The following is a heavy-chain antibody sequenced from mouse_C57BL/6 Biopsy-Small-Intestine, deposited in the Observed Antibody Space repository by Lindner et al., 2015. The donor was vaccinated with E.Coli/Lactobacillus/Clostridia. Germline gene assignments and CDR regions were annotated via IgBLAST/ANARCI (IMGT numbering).Heavy chain of an antibody. CDR2: IYPGDGDT. J-gene: IGHJ2*01. D-gene: IGHD1-1*01. CDR1: GYAFSSSW. Sequence: VQLQESGPVLVKPGASVKISCKASGYAFSSSWMNWVKQRPGKGLEWIGRIYPGDGDTNYNGKFKGKATLTADKSSSTAYMQLSSLTSEDSAVYFCARPYYGAFDYWGQGTTLAVSS. CDR3: ARPYYGAFDY. V-gene: IGHV1-82*01.